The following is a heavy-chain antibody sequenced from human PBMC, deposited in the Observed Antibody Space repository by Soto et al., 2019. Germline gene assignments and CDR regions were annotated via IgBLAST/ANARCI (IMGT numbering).Heavy chain of an antibody. V-gene: IGHV4-59*01. D-gene: IGHD3-10*01. CDR3: ARHLGGYFGIACYPLEF. CDR1: CGSISSYC. Sequence: PSETLSLTCTVSCGSISSYCWSWILQPPGKGLEWIGYIYYSGSTNYNPSLKSRVTISVDTSKNQFSLKLSSVTAADTAVYYCARHLGGYFGIACYPLEFWGKGTTVIVSS. J-gene: IGHJ6*04. CDR2: IYYSGST.